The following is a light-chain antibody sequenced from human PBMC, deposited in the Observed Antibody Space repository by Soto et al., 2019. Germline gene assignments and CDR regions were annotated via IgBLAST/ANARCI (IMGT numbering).Light chain of an antibody. CDR3: QQLNSYPLIT. CDR1: QGISSY. CDR2: AAS. Sequence: DIQLTQSPSFLSASVGDRVTITCRASQGISSYLAWYHQKPGKAPKLLIYAASTLQSGVPSRFSGSGSGTEFTLTISSLQPEDFATYYCQQLNSYPLITFGQGTRLEIK. V-gene: IGKV1-9*01. J-gene: IGKJ5*01.